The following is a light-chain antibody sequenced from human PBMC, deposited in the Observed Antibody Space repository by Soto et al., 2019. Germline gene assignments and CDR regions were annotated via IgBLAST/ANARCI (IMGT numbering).Light chain of an antibody. CDR3: VLFMGRATNWV. V-gene: IGLV8-61*01. CDR2: FTH. CDR1: SGSVSTSHY. Sequence: QAVVTQEPSFSVSPGGTVTLTCGLRSGSVSTSHYPSWYQQTPGQAPRSLIYFTHTRSAGVPDRFSGSILGNKAALTITGAQADDESVYYCVLFMGRATNWVFGGGTKLTVL. J-gene: IGLJ3*02.